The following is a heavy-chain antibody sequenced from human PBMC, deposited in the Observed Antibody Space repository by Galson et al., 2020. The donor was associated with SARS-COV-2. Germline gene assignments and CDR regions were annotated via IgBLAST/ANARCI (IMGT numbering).Heavy chain of an antibody. V-gene: IGHV3-48*01. CDR1: GFTFSSDS. CDR2: ISSSSSTR. J-gene: IGHJ5*01. D-gene: IGHD7-27*01. CDR3: ATGDVWFES. Sequence: GGSLRPSCAASGFTFSSDSMTWVSQAPGKGLEWVSYISSSSSTRYYADSVKGRFTISRDNAKNSLYLQMNSLRAEDTGIYYCATGDVWFESWGQGTLVTVSS.